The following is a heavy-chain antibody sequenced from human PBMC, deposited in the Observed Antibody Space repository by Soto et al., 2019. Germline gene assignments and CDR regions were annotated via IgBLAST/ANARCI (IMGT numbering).Heavy chain of an antibody. V-gene: IGHV3-72*01. CDR2: SRHRADSHRT. J-gene: IGHJ4*02. D-gene: IGHD3-16*01. CDR3: VGESLCRLDF. Sequence: GGSLRLSCAASRFSFSDSHMNWVRLTPGKGLEWVGRSRHRADSHRTEYAASVTGRFTISRDDSKNSLYLQMNSLKTEDTAVYYCVGESLCRLDFWGQG. CDR1: RFSFSDSH.